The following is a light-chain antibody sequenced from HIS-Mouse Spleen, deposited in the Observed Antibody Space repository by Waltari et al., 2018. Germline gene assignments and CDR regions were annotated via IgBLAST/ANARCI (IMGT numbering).Light chain of an antibody. J-gene: IGLJ1*01. CDR3: SSYTSSSTF. CDR2: EVS. V-gene: IGLV2-14*01. Sequence: QSALTQPASVYGSPGQSITISCTGTSRDVGGYNYVSWYQQHPGKAPKLMIYEVSNRPSGVSNRFSGSKSGNTASLTISGLQAEDEADYYCSSYTSSSTFFGTGTKVTVL. CDR1: SRDVGGYNY.